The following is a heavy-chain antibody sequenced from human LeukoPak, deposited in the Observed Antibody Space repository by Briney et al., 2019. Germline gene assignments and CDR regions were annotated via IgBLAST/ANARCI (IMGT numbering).Heavy chain of an antibody. Sequence: GESLKISCQGSAYIFSTYWIGWVRQMPGKGLEWMAVIYPGDSRTRYNPSFQGQVTISADKSISTAYLQWSSLQASDTAMYYCARQGYNSTWDRYLAYWGQGTQVTVSS. V-gene: IGHV5-51*01. CDR3: ARQGYNSTWDRYLAY. D-gene: IGHD6-13*01. J-gene: IGHJ4*02. CDR2: IYPGDSRT. CDR1: AYIFSTYW.